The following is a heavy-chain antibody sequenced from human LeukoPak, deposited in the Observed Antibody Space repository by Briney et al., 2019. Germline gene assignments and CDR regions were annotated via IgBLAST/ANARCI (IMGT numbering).Heavy chain of an antibody. Sequence: SETLSLTCAVYGGSFSGYYWSWLRQPPGKGLEWIGEINHSGSTNYNPSLKSRVTISVDTSKNQFSLKLSSVTAADTAVYYCARGRRWWFGELLYPPCFDYWGQGTLVTVSS. V-gene: IGHV4-34*01. CDR3: ARGRRWWFGELLYPPCFDY. J-gene: IGHJ4*02. CDR1: GGSFSGYY. CDR2: INHSGST. D-gene: IGHD3-10*01.